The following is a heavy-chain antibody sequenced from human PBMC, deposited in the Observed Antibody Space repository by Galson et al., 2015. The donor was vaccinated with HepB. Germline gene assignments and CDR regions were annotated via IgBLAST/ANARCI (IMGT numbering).Heavy chain of an antibody. J-gene: IGHJ4*02. CDR3: ARDEESGIAVAPRALFDY. D-gene: IGHD6-19*01. V-gene: IGHV3-30-3*01. CDR1: GFTFSSYA. Sequence: SLRLSCAASGFTFSSYAMHWVRQAPGKGLEWVAVISYDGSNKYYADSVKGRFTISRDNSKNTLYLQMNSLRAEDTAVYYCARDEESGIAVAPRALFDYWGQGTLVTVSS. CDR2: ISYDGSNK.